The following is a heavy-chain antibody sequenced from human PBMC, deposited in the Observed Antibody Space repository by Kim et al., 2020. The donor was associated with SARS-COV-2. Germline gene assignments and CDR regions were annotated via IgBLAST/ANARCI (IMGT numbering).Heavy chain of an antibody. J-gene: IGHJ4*02. CDR2: INADSGNT. V-gene: IGHV1-3*01. CDR1: GYTFTNYG. Sequence: VKVSCKASGYTFTNYGLHWVRQAPGQRLEWMGRINADSGNTKYAQKFQGRVTITRDTSASTVYMELSSLTSEDAAVYYCARPMTTAYYTMHYWGQGTLVTVSS. D-gene: IGHD3-9*01. CDR3: ARPMTTAYYTMHY.